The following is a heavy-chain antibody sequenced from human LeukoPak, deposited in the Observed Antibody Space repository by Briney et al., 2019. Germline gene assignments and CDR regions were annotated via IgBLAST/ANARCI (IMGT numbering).Heavy chain of an antibody. CDR1: GGSFSGYY. CDR2: INHSGST. V-gene: IGHV4-34*01. J-gene: IGHJ6*02. CDR3: ARGEYYDFWSGYPGDYYYGMDV. Sequence: SETLSLTCAVYGGSFSGYYWSWIRQPPGKGLEWIGEINHSGSTNYNPSLKSRVTISVDTSKNQFSLKLSSVTAADTAVYYCARGEYYDFWSGYPGDYYYGMDVWGQGTTVTVSS. D-gene: IGHD3-3*01.